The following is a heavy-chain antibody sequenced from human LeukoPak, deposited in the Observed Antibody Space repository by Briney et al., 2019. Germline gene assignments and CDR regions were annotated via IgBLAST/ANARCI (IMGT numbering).Heavy chain of an antibody. CDR3: AKPLRESSGGEYFDL. J-gene: IGHJ2*01. D-gene: IGHD6-19*01. Sequence: GSLRLSCAASGFTVSNNYMSWVRQAPGKGLEWVSTISGSGGSTYYADSVKGRFTISRDNSKNTLYLQMNSLRAEDTAVYYCAKPLRESSGGEYFDLGGRGTLVPVSS. V-gene: IGHV3-23*01. CDR2: ISGSGGST. CDR1: GFTVSNNY.